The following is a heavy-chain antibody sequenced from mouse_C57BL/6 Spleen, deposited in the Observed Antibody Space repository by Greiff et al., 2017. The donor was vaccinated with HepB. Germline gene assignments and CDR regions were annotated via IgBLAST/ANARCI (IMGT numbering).Heavy chain of an antibody. CDR2: ISDGGSYT. V-gene: IGHV5-4*03. Sequence: EVKLMESGGGLVKPGGSLKLSCAASGFTFSSYAMSWVRQTPEKRLEWVATISDGGSYTYYPDNVKGRFTISRDNAKNNLYLQMSHLKSEDTAMYYCARGARLLRAHYYAMDYWGQGTSVTVSS. J-gene: IGHJ4*01. CDR3: ARGARLLRAHYYAMDY. CDR1: GFTFSSYA. D-gene: IGHD1-1*01.